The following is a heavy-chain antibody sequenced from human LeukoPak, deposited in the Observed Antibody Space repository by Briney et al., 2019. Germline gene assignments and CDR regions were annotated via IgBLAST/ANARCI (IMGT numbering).Heavy chain of an antibody. D-gene: IGHD1-26*01. CDR3: AKDSSGSYLGWFDP. V-gene: IGHV3-9*01. Sequence: GGSLRLSCAASGFTFDDYAMHWVRQAPGKGLEWVSGISWNSGSIGYADSVKGRFTISRDNAKNSLYPQMNSLRAEDTALYYCAKDSSGSYLGWFDPWGQGTLVTVSS. CDR2: ISWNSGSI. CDR1: GFTFDDYA. J-gene: IGHJ5*02.